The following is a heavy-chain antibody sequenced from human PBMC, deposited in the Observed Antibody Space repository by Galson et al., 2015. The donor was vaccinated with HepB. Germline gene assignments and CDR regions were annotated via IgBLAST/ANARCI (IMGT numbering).Heavy chain of an antibody. CDR3: ARSGGWIIDY. D-gene: IGHD6-19*01. J-gene: IGHJ4*02. V-gene: IGHV3-7*03. CDR1: GFTLSSYW. Sequence: SLRLSCAASGFTLSSYWMHWVRQAPGKGLEWVANMKQDGSEKYYVDSVKGRFTISRDNAKNSLYLQMNSLRAEDTAVYYCARSGGWIIDYWGQGTLVSVSS. CDR2: MKQDGSEK.